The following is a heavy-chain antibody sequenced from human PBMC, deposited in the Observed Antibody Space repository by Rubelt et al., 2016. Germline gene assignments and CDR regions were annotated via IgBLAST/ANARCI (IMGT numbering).Heavy chain of an antibody. CDR2: IGRSGGPI. CDR1: GFTVSAYA. CDR3: AGDNGRGGAVDI. J-gene: IGHJ3*02. D-gene: IGHD2-8*01. Sequence: EVQLVESGGGLVQPGGSLRLSCAASGFTVSAYAMDWVRQAPGKGLGWVSYIGRSGGPIYSADSVTGRFTHSRDRAKNSLSLQMNSLRADDTVVYYCAGDNGRGGAVDIGGEGSMVTASS. V-gene: IGHV3-48*01.